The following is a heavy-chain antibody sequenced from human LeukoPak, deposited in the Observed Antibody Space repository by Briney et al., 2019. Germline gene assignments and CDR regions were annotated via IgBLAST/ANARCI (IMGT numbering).Heavy chain of an antibody. CDR1: GFTFSRYS. CDR2: IGASGGST. J-gene: IGHJ3*02. CDR3: ARACSGGSCYLAAFDI. V-gene: IGHV3-23*01. Sequence: TGGSLRLSCAASGFTFSRYSMNWVRQAPGKGLEWVSAIGASGGSTYYADSMKGRFTISRDNSKNTLYLQMNSLRAEDTAVYYCARACSGGSCYLAAFDIWGQGTMVTVSS. D-gene: IGHD2-15*01.